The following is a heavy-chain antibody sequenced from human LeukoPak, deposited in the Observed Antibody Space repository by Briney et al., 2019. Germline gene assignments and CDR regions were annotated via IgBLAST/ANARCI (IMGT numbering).Heavy chain of an antibody. Sequence: SETLSLTCAVYGYSISSGYYWGWIRQPPGKGLEWIGSIYHSGSTYYNPSLKSRVTISVDTSKNQFSLKLSSVTAADTAVYYCARDRYDYVWGSYRLSFDPWGQGTLVTVSS. D-gene: IGHD3-16*02. CDR1: GYSISSGYY. CDR3: ARDRYDYVWGSYRLSFDP. CDR2: IYHSGST. J-gene: IGHJ5*02. V-gene: IGHV4-38-2*02.